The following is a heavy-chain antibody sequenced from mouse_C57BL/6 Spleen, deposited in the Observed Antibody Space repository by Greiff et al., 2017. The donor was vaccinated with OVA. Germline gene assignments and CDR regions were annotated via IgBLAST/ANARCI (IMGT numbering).Heavy chain of an antibody. V-gene: IGHV5-6*01. CDR2: ISSGGSYT. D-gene: IGHD3-2*02. CDR3: ARLSTAQATDY. Sequence: EVQLVESGGDLVKPGGSLKLSCAASGFTFSSYGMSWVRQTPDKRLEWVATISSGGSYTYYPDSVKGRFTISRDNAKNTLYLQMSSLKSEDTAMYYCARLSTAQATDYWGQGTTLTVSS. CDR1: GFTFSSYG. J-gene: IGHJ2*01.